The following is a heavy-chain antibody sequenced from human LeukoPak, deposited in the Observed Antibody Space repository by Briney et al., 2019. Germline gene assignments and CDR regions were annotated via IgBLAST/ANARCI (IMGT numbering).Heavy chain of an antibody. V-gene: IGHV3-9*01. CDR3: AKDMTAAAGSIDY. Sequence: SLRLSCSTSGFTFGGYAMHWVREASGKGLEGVSGISWNSGSIGYADSVKGRFTISRDNAKNSLYLQMNSLRAEDTALYYCAKDMTAAAGSIDYWGQGTLVTVSS. CDR2: ISWNSGSI. CDR1: GFTFGGYA. J-gene: IGHJ4*02. D-gene: IGHD6-13*01.